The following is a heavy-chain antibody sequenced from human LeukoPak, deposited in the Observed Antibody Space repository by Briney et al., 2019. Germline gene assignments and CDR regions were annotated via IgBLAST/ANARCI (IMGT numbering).Heavy chain of an antibody. CDR3: ARWWELGNYFDY. CDR2: IYSGGST. CDR1: GFTVSSNY. V-gene: IGHV3-66*01. J-gene: IGHJ4*02. D-gene: IGHD1-26*01. Sequence: QSGGSLRLSCAASGFTVSSNYMSWVRQAPGKGLEWVSVIYSGGSTYYADSVKGRFTNSRDNSKNTLYLQMNSLRAEDTAVYYCARWWELGNYFDYWGQGTLVTVSS.